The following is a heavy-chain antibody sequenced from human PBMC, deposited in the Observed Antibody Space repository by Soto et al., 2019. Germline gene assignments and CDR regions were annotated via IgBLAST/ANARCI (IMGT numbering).Heavy chain of an antibody. CDR2: ISGSSSYI. CDR3: ARDAQEGLYFDYYMDV. Sequence: EVQLVESGGGLVKPGGSLRLSCAASGFTFSSYNMNWVRQAPGKGLEWVSSISGSSSYIYYADSVKGRFTLSRDNGKNTLYLQMNSLRAEDTAVYYCARDAQEGLYFDYYMDVWGKGTTVTVSS. J-gene: IGHJ6*03. CDR1: GFTFSSYN. V-gene: IGHV3-21*01. D-gene: IGHD6-19*01.